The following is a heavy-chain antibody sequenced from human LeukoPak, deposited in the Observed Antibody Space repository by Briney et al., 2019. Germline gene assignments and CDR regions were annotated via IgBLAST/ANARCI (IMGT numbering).Heavy chain of an antibody. V-gene: IGHV3-48*02. CDR2: ISSSSSTI. CDR1: GFTFSSYG. CDR3: ARDPYNGDYGDFYYYHMDV. Sequence: GRSLRLSCAASGFTFSSYGMHWVRQAPGKGLEWVSYISSSSSTIYYADSVKGRFTISRDNAKNSLYLHLNSLRDEDTAIYYCARDPYNGDYGDFYYYHMDVWGKGTTVTISS. D-gene: IGHD3-16*01. J-gene: IGHJ6*03.